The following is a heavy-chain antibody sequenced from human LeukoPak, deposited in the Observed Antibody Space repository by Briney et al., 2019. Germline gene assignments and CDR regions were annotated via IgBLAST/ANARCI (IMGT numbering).Heavy chain of an antibody. CDR3: ARKLNVDTAMVSQDY. CDR1: GFTFSNYW. Sequence: GGSLRLSCAASGFTFSNYWMHWVRQAPGKGLMWVSRINSDGSSTRYADSVRGRFTISRDNAKNTLYLQMNSLRAEDTAVYYCARKLNVDTAMVSQDYWGQGTLVTVSS. J-gene: IGHJ4*02. CDR2: INSDGSST. D-gene: IGHD5-18*01. V-gene: IGHV3-74*01.